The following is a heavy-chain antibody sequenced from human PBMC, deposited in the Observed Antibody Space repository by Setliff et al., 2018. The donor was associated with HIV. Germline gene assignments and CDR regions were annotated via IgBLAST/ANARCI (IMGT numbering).Heavy chain of an antibody. V-gene: IGHV4-34*01. Sequence: SETLSLTCAVYGGSLSGHYWSWIRQPPGKGLEWIGESNHVGRTNYNPSLKSRVTISVDKSRSQFSLKVNSVTAADTAVYYCRFTGREGAAAGEDLPYVEDVVEDVWGQGTTVTVSS. D-gene: IGHD6-13*01. CDR1: GGSLSGHY. CDR3: RFTGREGAAAGEDLPYVEDVVEDV. CDR2: SNHVGRT. J-gene: IGHJ6*02.